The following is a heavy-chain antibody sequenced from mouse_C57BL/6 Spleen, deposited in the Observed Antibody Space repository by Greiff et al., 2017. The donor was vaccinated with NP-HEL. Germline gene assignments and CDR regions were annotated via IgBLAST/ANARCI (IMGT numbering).Heavy chain of an antibody. Sequence: EVKLMESEGGLVQPGSSMKLSCTASGFTFSDYYMAWVRQVPEKGLEWVANINYDGSSTYYLDSLKSRFIISRDNAKNILYLQMSSLKSEDTATYYCAREMYSKMPYYAMDDWGQGTSVTVSS. CDR2: INYDGSST. J-gene: IGHJ4*01. V-gene: IGHV5-16*01. CDR3: AREMYSKMPYYAMDD. D-gene: IGHD2-5*01. CDR1: GFTFSDYY.